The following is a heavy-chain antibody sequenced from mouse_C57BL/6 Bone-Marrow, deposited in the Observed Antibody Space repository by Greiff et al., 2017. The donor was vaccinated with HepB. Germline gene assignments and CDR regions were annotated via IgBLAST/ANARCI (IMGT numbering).Heavy chain of an antibody. CDR1: GFTFSDYY. Sequence: EVQRVESGGGLVQPGGSLKLSCAASGFTFSDYYMYWVRQTPEKRLEWVAYISNGGGSTYYPDTVKGRFTISRDNAKNTLYLQMSRLKSEDTAMYYFAMTIYYYYDGFAYWGQGTLVTVSA. V-gene: IGHV5-12*01. CDR3: AMTIYYYYDGFAY. CDR2: ISNGGGST. J-gene: IGHJ3*01. D-gene: IGHD2-4*01.